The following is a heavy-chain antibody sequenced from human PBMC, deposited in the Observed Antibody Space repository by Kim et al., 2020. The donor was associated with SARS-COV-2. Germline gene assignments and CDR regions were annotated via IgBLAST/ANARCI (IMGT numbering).Heavy chain of an antibody. CDR3: ARNRYYYDSSGRRGMDV. J-gene: IGHJ6*02. V-gene: IGHV3-48*02. CDR2: ISSSSSTI. CDR1: GFTFSSYS. D-gene: IGHD3-22*01. Sequence: GGSLRLSCAASGFTFSSYSMNWVRQAPGKGLEWVSYISSSSSTIYYADSVKGRFTISRDNAKNSLYLQMNSLRDEDTAVYYCARNRYYYDSSGRRGMDVWAQWTTV.